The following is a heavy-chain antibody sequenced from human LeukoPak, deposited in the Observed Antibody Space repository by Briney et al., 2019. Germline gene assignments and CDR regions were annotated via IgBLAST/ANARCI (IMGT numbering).Heavy chain of an antibody. D-gene: IGHD3-22*01. V-gene: IGHV1-46*01. J-gene: IGHJ6*02. CDR3: ATAQYYYDSSGLFYPAPYYYYYYGMDV. Sequence: ASVKVSCKASGYTFISYYMHWVRQAPGQGLEWMGIINPSGGSTSYAQKFQGRVTMTRNTSISTACMELSSLRSEDTAVYYCATAQYYYDSSGLFYPAPYYYYYYGMDVWGQGTTVTVSS. CDR1: GYTFISYY. CDR2: INPSGGST.